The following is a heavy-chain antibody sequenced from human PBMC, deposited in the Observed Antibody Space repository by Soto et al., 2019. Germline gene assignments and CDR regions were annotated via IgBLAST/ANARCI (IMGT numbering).Heavy chain of an antibody. CDR3: ARGGNRYSNVASGVGGFDY. D-gene: IGHD5-12*01. V-gene: IGHV4-59*01. CDR2: VYHTGAT. Sequence: SETLSLTCTVSGASISSSYWSWIRQSPERGLEWIAYVYHTGATNYNPSLKSRVTISLDTSKGQFSLNLTPLTTADTAVYFCARGGNRYSNVASGVGGFDYWGQGSLVTVSS. CDR1: GASISSSY. J-gene: IGHJ4*02.